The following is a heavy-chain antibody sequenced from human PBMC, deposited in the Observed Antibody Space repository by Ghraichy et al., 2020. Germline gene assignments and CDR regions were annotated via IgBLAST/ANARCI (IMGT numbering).Heavy chain of an antibody. CDR2: IYSGGST. J-gene: IGHJ4*02. D-gene: IGHD3-9*01. CDR1: GFTVSSNY. V-gene: IGHV3-66*02. Sequence: SCAASGFTVSSNYMSWVRQAPGKGLEWVSVIYSGGSTYYADSVKGRFTISRDNSKNTLYLQMNSLRAEDTAVYYCASGSTGYLALFDYWGQGTLVTVSS. CDR3: ASGSTGYLALFDY.